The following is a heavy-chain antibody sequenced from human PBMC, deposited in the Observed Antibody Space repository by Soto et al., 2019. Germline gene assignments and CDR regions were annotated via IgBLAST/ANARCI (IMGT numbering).Heavy chain of an antibody. CDR3: VRDGSTSWYSYDYHGMDV. CDR1: GFTFRTYW. J-gene: IGHJ6*02. CDR2: INQDGSEE. D-gene: IGHD5-18*01. V-gene: IGHV3-7*05. Sequence: EVQLVESGGGLVQPGGSLRLSCGASGFTFRTYWLSWVRQVPGKGLEWVANINQDGSEENYVDSVKGRFTISRDNAKNSLYLQMSSLRAEDTALYYCVRDGSTSWYSYDYHGMDVWGQGTTVTVSS.